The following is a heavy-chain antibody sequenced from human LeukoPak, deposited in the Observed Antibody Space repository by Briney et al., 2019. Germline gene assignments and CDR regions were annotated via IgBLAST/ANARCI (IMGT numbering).Heavy chain of an antibody. V-gene: IGHV5-51*01. CDR3: ARVYSYSSSWYYFDC. Sequence: GESLKISCKGSGYSFTSYWIGWVRQMPGKGLEWMGIIYPGDSDTRYSPSFQGQVTISADKSISTAYLQWSSLKASDTAMYYCARVYSYSSSWYYFDCWGQGTLLTVSS. J-gene: IGHJ4*02. D-gene: IGHD6-13*01. CDR1: GYSFTSYW. CDR2: IYPGDSDT.